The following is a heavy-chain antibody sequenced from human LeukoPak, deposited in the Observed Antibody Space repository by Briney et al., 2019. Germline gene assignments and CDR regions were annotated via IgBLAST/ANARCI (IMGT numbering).Heavy chain of an antibody. Sequence: GGSLRLSCAASGFTFSNAWMSWVRQAPGKGLEWVGRIKSKTNGGTTEYAAPVKGRFTISRDDSKNTLYLQMNSLKTEDTAVYYCTTVDYYESSGYPYAFDIWGQGTMVTVSS. CDR3: TTVDYYESSGYPYAFDI. CDR2: IKSKTNGGTT. V-gene: IGHV3-15*01. D-gene: IGHD3-22*01. J-gene: IGHJ3*02. CDR1: GFTFSNAW.